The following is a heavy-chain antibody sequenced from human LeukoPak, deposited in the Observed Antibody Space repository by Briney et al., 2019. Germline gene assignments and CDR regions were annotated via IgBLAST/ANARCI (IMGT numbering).Heavy chain of an antibody. CDR1: GGTFSSYA. V-gene: IGHV1-69*04. CDR2: IIPILGIA. D-gene: IGHD2-2*01. J-gene: IGHJ5*02. Sequence: ASVKVSCKASGGTFSSYAISWVRQAPGQGLEWMGRIIPILGIANYAQKFQGRVTITADKSTSTAYMELSSLRSEDTAVYYCARGLNIVVVPAAPSNWFDPWGQGTLVTVSS. CDR3: ARGLNIVVVPAAPSNWFDP.